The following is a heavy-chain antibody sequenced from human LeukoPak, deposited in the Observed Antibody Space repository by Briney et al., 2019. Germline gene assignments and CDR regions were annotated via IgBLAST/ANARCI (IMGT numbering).Heavy chain of an antibody. D-gene: IGHD3-3*01. CDR2: ISWNSGSI. CDR1: GFTFDDYA. J-gene: IGHJ4*02. Sequence: GRSLRLSCAASGFTFDDYAMHWVRQAPGKGLEWVSGISWNSGSIGYADSVKGRFTISRDNAKNSLYLQMNSLRAEDTALYYCAKARAQYDFWSGYYMSEFDYWGQGTLVTVSS. CDR3: AKARAQYDFWSGYYMSEFDY. V-gene: IGHV3-9*01.